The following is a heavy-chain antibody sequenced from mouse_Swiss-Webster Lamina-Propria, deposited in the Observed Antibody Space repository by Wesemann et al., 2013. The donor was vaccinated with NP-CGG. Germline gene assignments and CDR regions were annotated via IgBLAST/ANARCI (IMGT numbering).Heavy chain of an antibody. CDR1: GYTFTNYG. CDR2: INTYTGEP. J-gene: IGHJ3*01. V-gene: IGHV9-1*02. CDR3: ARRSWDGFAY. D-gene: IGHD4-1*01. Sequence: QIQLVQSGPELKKPGETVKISCKASGYTFTNYGMNWVKQAPGKGLKWMGWINTYTGEPTYADDFKGRFAFSLETSASTAYLQINNLKNEDMATYFCARRSWDGFAYWGQGTLVTVSA.